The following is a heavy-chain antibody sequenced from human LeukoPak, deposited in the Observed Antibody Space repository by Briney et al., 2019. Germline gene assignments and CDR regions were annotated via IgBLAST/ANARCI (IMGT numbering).Heavy chain of an antibody. Sequence: PSETLSLTCTVSSGSISSYHWSWIRQPAGKGLGWTGRIYTSGSTNYNPSLKSRVTMSVDTSKNQFSLKMSSVTAADTAVYYCARDWYSGSYHDAFDIWGQGTMVIVSS. V-gene: IGHV4-4*07. J-gene: IGHJ3*02. D-gene: IGHD1-26*01. CDR3: ARDWYSGSYHDAFDI. CDR2: IYTSGST. CDR1: SGSISSYH.